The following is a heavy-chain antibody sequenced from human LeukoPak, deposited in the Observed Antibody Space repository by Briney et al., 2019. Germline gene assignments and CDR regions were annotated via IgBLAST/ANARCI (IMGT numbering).Heavy chain of an antibody. CDR1: GFTLSSYA. CDR3: ARDEAAAGTVDY. V-gene: IGHV3-30*04. D-gene: IGHD6-13*01. CDR2: ISYDGSNK. Sequence: PGRSLRLSCAASGFTLSSYAMHWVRQAPGKGLEWVTVISYDGSNKYYADSVKGRFTISRDNSKNTLYLQMNSLRAEDTAVYYCARDEAAAGTVDYWGQGTLVTVSS. J-gene: IGHJ4*02.